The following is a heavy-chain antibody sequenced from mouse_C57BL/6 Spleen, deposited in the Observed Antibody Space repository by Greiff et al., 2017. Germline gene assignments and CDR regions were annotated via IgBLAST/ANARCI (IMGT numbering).Heavy chain of an antibody. CDR3: AREGAYYSNYEYFDY. V-gene: IGHV1-64*01. J-gene: IGHJ2*01. D-gene: IGHD2-5*01. Sequence: VQLQQSGAELVKPGASVKLSCKASGYTFTSYWMHWVKQRPGQGLEWIGMIHPNSGSTNYNEKFKSKATLTVDKSSSTAYMQLGSLTSEDSAVYYCAREGAYYSNYEYFDYWGQGTTLTVSS. CDR2: IHPNSGST. CDR1: GYTFTSYW.